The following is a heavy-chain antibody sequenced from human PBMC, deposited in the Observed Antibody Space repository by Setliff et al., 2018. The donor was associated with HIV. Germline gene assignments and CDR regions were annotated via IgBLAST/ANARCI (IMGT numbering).Heavy chain of an antibody. CDR2: ISHSGDT. CDR3: ATDHVTMAGTRFDF. D-gene: IGHD1-1*01. J-gene: IGHJ4*02. Sequence: PSETLSLTCTVSGGSISSETHYWGWIRQPPGKGLEWIGEISHSGDTKYKPSLKGRVTISIDTSKKQFSLRLKSVTAADTAVYYCATDHVTMAGTRFDFWGQGTLVTVSS. CDR1: GGSISSETHY. V-gene: IGHV4-61*05.